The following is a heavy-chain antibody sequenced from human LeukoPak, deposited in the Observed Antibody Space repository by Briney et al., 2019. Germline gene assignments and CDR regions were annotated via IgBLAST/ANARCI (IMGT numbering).Heavy chain of an antibody. CDR2: IKQDGSEK. CDR1: GFTFSSYW. J-gene: IGHJ6*03. V-gene: IGHV3-7*01. Sequence: GGSLRLSCAASGFTFSSYWMSWVRQAPGKGLEWVANIKQDGSEKYYVDSVKGRFTISRDNAKNSLYLQMNSLRAEDTAVYYCAREFVWFGELLQRAWYYYMDVWGKGTTVTVSS. CDR3: AREFVWFGELLQRAWYYYMDV. D-gene: IGHD3-10*01.